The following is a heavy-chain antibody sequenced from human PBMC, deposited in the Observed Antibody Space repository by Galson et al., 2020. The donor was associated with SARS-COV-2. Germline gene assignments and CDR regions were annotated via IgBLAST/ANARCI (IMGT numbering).Heavy chain of an antibody. CDR3: AREYYYDSSEDYYGIDV. CDR2: INPSGSTK. CDR1: GYTFTNYY. Sequence: ASVKVSCKASGYTFTNYYMHWVRQAPGRGLEWMGIINPSGSTKAYAQKFQGRVTMTRDTSTSTVYMELSSLRSEDTAVYYCAREYYYDSSEDYYGIDVWGQGTTVTVSS. D-gene: IGHD3-22*01. V-gene: IGHV1-46*03. J-gene: IGHJ6*02.